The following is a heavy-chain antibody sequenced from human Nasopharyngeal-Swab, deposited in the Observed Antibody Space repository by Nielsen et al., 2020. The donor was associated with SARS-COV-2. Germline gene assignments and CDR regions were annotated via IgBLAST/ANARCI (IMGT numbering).Heavy chain of an antibody. CDR2: ISAYNGNT. D-gene: IGHD1-26*01. CDR1: GYTFTSYG. V-gene: IGHV1-18*01. J-gene: IGHJ4*02. Sequence: ASVKVSCKASGYTFTSYGISWVRQAPGQGLEWMGWISAYNGNTNYAQKLQGRVTMTTDTSTSTAYMELRSLRSDDTAVYYCARDWGGASCVGARDDYWGQGTLVTVSS. CDR3: ARDWGGASCVGARDDY.